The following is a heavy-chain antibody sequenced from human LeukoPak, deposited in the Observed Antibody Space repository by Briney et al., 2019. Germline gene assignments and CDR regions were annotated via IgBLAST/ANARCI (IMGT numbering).Heavy chain of an antibody. D-gene: IGHD3-16*01. CDR3: ARALGGYYGMDV. Sequence: GGSLRLSCAASGFTVSSNYMSWVRQAPGKGLEWVSVIYSGGSTYYADSVKGRFTVSRDNSKNTLYLQMNSLRAEDTAVYYCARALGGYYGMDVWGQGTTVTVSS. CDR1: GFTVSSNY. V-gene: IGHV3-53*01. J-gene: IGHJ6*02. CDR2: IYSGGST.